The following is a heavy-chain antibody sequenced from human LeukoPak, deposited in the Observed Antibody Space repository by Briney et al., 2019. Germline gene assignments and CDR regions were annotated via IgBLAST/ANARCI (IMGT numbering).Heavy chain of an antibody. J-gene: IGHJ6*03. D-gene: IGHD2-2*02. V-gene: IGHV3-11*01. CDR3: ARQTYTSTIVRHYYYYYMDV. CDR1: GFPFSDYY. CDR2: ISSGGDTV. Sequence: GGSLRLSCAASGFPFSDYYMSWIRQAPGKGLEWISYISSGGDTVYNADSVKGRFIISRDNATNSLYLQMYSLTAKDTAMHYCARQTYTSTIVRHYYYYYMDVWGKGTTVTVSS.